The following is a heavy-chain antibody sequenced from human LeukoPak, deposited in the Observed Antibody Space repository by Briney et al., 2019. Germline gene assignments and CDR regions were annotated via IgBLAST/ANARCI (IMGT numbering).Heavy chain of an antibody. Sequence: SETLSLTCTVSGDSVSSYYWSWIRQPPGKGLEWIGYIYYSGGTDYNPSLKSRVTISVDTSKNQFSLKLRSVTAADTAVYYCARHVTISGPYDASDIWGQGTMVTVSP. D-gene: IGHD5-24*01. CDR3: ARHVTISGPYDASDI. J-gene: IGHJ3*02. CDR2: IYYSGGT. V-gene: IGHV4-59*08. CDR1: GDSVSSYY.